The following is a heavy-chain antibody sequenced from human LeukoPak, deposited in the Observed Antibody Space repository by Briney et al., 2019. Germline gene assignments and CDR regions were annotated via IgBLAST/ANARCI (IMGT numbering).Heavy chain of an antibody. CDR2: INHSGST. J-gene: IGHJ5*02. D-gene: IGHD3-3*01. V-gene: IGHV4-34*01. Sequence: PSETLSLTCAVYGGSFSGYYWSWIRQPPGKGLEWIGEINHSGSTNYNPSLKSRVTISVDTSKNQFSLKLSSVTAADTAVYYCARGGYDFWSGYYRAGWFDPWGQGTLVTVSS. CDR3: ARGGYDFWSGYYRAGWFDP. CDR1: GGSFSGYY.